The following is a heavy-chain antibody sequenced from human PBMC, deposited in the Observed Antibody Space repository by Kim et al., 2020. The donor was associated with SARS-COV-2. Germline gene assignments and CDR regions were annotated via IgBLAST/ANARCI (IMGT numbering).Heavy chain of an antibody. V-gene: IGHV1-2*06. D-gene: IGHD6-19*01. Sequence: ASVKVSCKASGYTFTGYYMHWVRQAPGQGLEWMGRINPNSGGTNYAQKVQGRVTMTRDTSISTAYMELSRLRSDDTAVYYCARAAWGSGRGGYYMDVWGKGTTLTVSS. CDR2: INPNSGGT. J-gene: IGHJ6*03. CDR1: GYTFTGYY. CDR3: ARAAWGSGRGGYYMDV.